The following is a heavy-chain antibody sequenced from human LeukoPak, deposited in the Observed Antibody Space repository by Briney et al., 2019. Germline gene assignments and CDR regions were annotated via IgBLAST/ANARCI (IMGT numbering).Heavy chain of an antibody. Sequence: PGGSLSLSCAASGFSFGSYAMSWVRQAPGRGLEWVSNISGSGDSTDYAASVKGRFTNSRVNSKNTLYLQMNSLRAEDTAVYYCAKDRVRCTNGVCHNYYYMDVWGKGTTVTVSS. CDR1: GFSFGSYA. D-gene: IGHD2-8*01. V-gene: IGHV3-23*01. CDR2: ISGSGDST. CDR3: AKDRVRCTNGVCHNYYYMDV. J-gene: IGHJ6*03.